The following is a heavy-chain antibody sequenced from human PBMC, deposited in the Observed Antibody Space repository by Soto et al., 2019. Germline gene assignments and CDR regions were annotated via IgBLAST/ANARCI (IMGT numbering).Heavy chain of an antibody. CDR3: ARHPSDFWFDP. CDR1: GGSICSGSYF. Sequence: SETLSLTCAVSGGSICSGSYFWGWIRQPPGKGLEWIGSIYYSGSTYYNPSLKSRVTVSVDTSKNQFSLKLSSVTAADTAVYYCARHPSDFWFDPWGQGTLVTVSS. D-gene: IGHD2-21*02. V-gene: IGHV4-39*01. J-gene: IGHJ5*02. CDR2: IYYSGST.